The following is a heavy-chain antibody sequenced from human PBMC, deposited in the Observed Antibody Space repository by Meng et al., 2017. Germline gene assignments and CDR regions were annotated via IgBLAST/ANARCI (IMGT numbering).Heavy chain of an antibody. V-gene: IGHV4-39*07. CDR1: GDSVTVGSHY. CDR3: ARICYDSSGYSPYNWFDP. CDR2: IYYSGST. Sequence: QLEEAGQGLVRPSETLSLPCTVSGDSVTVGSHYWSWIRQPPGKGLEWIGSIYYSGSTYYNPSLKSRVTISVDTSKNQFSLKLSSVTAADTAVYYCARICYDSSGYSPYNWFDPWGQGTLVTVSS. J-gene: IGHJ5*02. D-gene: IGHD3-22*01.